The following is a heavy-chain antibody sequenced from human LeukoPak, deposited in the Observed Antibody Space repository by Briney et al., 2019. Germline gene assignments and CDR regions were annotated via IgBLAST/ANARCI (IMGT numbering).Heavy chain of an antibody. CDR1: GFTFTGYS. V-gene: IGHV1-2*02. J-gene: IGHJ6*02. CDR3: ARDRSVRLRSYYNYGLDV. Sequence: ASVKVSGKTSGFTFTGYSMHWVRQVPGQGLEWMGWINPSTGGTKYPQKFQGRVTMTMDTSISTAYMDLSSLRSDDTAVYYCARDRSVRLRSYYNYGLDVWGQGTTVTVSS. D-gene: IGHD5/OR15-5a*01. CDR2: INPSTGGT.